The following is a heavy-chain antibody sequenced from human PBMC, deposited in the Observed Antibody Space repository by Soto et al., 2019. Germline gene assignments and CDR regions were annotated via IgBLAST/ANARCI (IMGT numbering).Heavy chain of an antibody. CDR2: INSDGSHT. V-gene: IGHV3-74*01. Sequence: EVQLVESGGGLVQPGGSLRLSCAASGFTFFAYWIHWVRQVPGKGLVWVSRINSDGSHTSYADSVRGRFTISRVNSKNTVYLQMNSLSAEDTAVYYCEKEGDYGDYAGENWFDSWGQGSLVTVSS. J-gene: IGHJ5*01. D-gene: IGHD4-17*01. CDR1: GFTFFAYW. CDR3: EKEGDYGDYAGENWFDS.